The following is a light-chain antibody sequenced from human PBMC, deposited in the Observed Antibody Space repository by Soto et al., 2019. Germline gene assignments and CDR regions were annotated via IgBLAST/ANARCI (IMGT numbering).Light chain of an antibody. CDR1: SSDVGGYNY. CDR3: SSYTSSSGKV. Sequence: QSALTQPASVSGSPGQSITISCTGTSSDVGGYNYVSWYQQHPGKAPKLMIYEVSNRPSGVSNRFSGSKSGNTASLTISGLQAEDEADYYCSSYTSSSGKVFGGGTKLTVL. J-gene: IGLJ3*02. CDR2: EVS. V-gene: IGLV2-14*01.